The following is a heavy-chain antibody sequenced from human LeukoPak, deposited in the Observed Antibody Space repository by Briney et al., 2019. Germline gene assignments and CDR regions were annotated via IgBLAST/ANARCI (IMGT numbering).Heavy chain of an antibody. CDR3: ARDRDYADAFDI. CDR2: IYYSGST. V-gene: IGHV4-59*01. CDR1: GGSISSYY. D-gene: IGHD4/OR15-4a*01. J-gene: IGHJ3*02. Sequence: SETLSLTCTVSGGSISSYYWSWIRQPPGKGLEWIGYIYYSGSTNYNPSLKSQVTISVDTSKNQFSLKLSSVTAADTAVYYCARDRDYADAFDIWGQGTMVTVSS.